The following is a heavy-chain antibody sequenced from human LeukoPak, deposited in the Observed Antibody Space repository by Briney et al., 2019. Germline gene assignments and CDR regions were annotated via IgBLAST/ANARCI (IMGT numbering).Heavy chain of an antibody. CDR1: GGSISSYY. J-gene: IGHJ3*02. D-gene: IGHD2-21*02. CDR3: ARVTYPGYAFDI. V-gene: IGHV4-59*12. Sequence: KSSETLSLTCTVSGGSISSYYWSWIRQPPGKGLEWIGYIYYSGGTYYSPSLKSRVTISVDTSKNQFSLKMSSVTAADTAVYYCARVTYPGYAFDIWGQGTMVTVSS. CDR2: IYYSGGT.